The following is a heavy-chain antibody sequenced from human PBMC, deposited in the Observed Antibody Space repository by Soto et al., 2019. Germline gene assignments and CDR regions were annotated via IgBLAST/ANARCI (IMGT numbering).Heavy chain of an antibody. CDR1: GFTFSSYG. CDR2: IWYDGSNK. Sequence: GGSLRLSCAASGFTFSSYGMHWVRQAPGKGLEWVAVIWYDGSNKYYADSVKGRFTISRDNSKNTLYLQMNSLRAEGTAVYYCARVPNGITIFGVLPTDYYYYGMDVWGQGTTVTVSS. CDR3: ARVPNGITIFGVLPTDYYYYGMDV. V-gene: IGHV3-33*01. D-gene: IGHD3-3*01. J-gene: IGHJ6*02.